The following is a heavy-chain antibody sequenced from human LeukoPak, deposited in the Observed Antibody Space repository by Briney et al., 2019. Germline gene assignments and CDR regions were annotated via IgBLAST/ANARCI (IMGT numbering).Heavy chain of an antibody. CDR3: ARDKSIPNLDAFDI. Sequence: GGSLRLSCAASGFIFRRYWMTWVRQAPGQGLEWVANIKQDGSEKNYLDSVRGRFTISRDDARNSLYLQMDILRVEDTAVYYCARDKSIPNLDAFDIWGQGTMVTVSS. CDR1: GFIFRRYW. CDR2: IKQDGSEK. D-gene: IGHD1-14*01. V-gene: IGHV3-7*05. J-gene: IGHJ3*02.